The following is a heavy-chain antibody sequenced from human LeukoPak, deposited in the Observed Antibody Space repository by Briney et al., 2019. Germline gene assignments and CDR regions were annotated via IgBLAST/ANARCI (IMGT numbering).Heavy chain of an antibody. Sequence: ASVKVSCKASGYTFTGYYMHWVRQAPRQGLEWMGWINPNSGGTNYAQKFQGRVTMTRDTSISTAYMELSRLRSDDTAVYYCARGSGLWTAFDIWGQGTMVTVSS. V-gene: IGHV1-2*02. D-gene: IGHD5-18*01. CDR1: GYTFTGYY. CDR3: ARGSGLWTAFDI. J-gene: IGHJ3*02. CDR2: INPNSGGT.